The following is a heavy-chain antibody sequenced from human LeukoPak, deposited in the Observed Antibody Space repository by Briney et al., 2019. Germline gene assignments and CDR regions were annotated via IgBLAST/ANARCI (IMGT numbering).Heavy chain of an antibody. J-gene: IGHJ6*04. D-gene: IGHD2-2*01. CDR3: ARGTVVVPAARDYYYYGMDV. CDR2: TYHSGRT. V-gene: IGHV4-4*02. Sequence: SGTLPLTCAVSGGSLSSRNWWSWVRQPPGKGLDWFGETYHSGRTNYNPSLKSRDTISLDKSKNQFSLKLSSVAAADTAVYYCARGTVVVPAARDYYYYGMDVWGKGTTVTVSS. CDR1: GGSLSSRNW.